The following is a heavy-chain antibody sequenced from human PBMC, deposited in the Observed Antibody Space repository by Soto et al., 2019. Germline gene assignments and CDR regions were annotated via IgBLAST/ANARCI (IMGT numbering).Heavy chain of an antibody. V-gene: IGHV2-5*01. CDR2: IYWNDDK. CDR1: GFSLSTSGVG. Sequence: SGPTLVNPTQTLTLTCTFSGFSLSTSGVGVGWIRQPPGKALEWLALIYWNDDKRYSPSLKSRPTITKDTSKNQVVLTMTNMDPVDTATYYCAHVYRHSYSSSSANYWGQGTLVTVSS. CDR3: AHVYRHSYSSSSANY. J-gene: IGHJ4*02. D-gene: IGHD6-6*01.